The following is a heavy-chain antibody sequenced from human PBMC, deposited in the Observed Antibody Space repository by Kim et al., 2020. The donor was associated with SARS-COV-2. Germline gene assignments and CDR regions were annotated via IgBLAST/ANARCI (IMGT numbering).Heavy chain of an antibody. CDR3: ARRGDICDY. J-gene: IGHJ4*02. D-gene: IGHD2-21*01. Sequence: SETLSLTCTVSGGSISSSSYYWGWIRQPPGKGLEWIGSIYYSGSTYYNPSLKSRVTISVDTSKNQFSLKLSSVTAADTAVYYCARRGDICDYWGQGTLVTVSS. V-gene: IGHV4-39*01. CDR1: GGSISSSSYY. CDR2: IYYSGST.